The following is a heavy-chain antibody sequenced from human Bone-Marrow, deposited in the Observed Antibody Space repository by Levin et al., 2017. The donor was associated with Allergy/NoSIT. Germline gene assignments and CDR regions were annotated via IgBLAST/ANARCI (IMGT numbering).Heavy chain of an antibody. Sequence: GESLKISCAVSGFTVSNNYMSWVRQAPGKGLEYVSLIYSNGDTHYADSVKGRFTISRDNSKNTLYLEMNSLRADDTGLYYCAGGPKRSYWGQGTLVTVSS. CDR1: GFTVSNNY. CDR2: IYSNGDT. D-gene: IGHD3-16*01. CDR3: AGGPKRSY. J-gene: IGHJ4*02. V-gene: IGHV3-53*01.